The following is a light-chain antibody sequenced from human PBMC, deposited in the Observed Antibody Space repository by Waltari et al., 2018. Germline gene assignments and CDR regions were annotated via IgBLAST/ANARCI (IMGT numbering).Light chain of an antibody. CDR2: WAS. CDR1: QSVLYSPNNKNY. V-gene: IGKV4-1*01. Sequence: DIVMTQSPDSLAVSLGERAPINCKSSQSVLYSPNNKNYLAWYQQKPGQPPKLLIYWASTRESGVPDRFSGSGSGTDFTLTISSLQAEDVAVYYCQQYYTTPFTFGPGTKVDIK. CDR3: QQYYTTPFT. J-gene: IGKJ3*01.